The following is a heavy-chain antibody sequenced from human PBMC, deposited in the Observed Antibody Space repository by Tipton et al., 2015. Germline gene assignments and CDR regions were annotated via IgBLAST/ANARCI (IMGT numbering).Heavy chain of an antibody. J-gene: IGHJ6*02. V-gene: IGHV3-43*01. CDR1: GFTFDDYT. D-gene: IGHD6-6*01. CDR3: AKDLCRYGSSAWCPAGGMDV. Sequence: GSLRLSCAASGFTFDDYTMHWVRQVPGKGLEWVSLISWDGGSTYYADSVEGRFSISRDNSKNSLYLQMNSLRTEDTALYYCAKDLCRYGSSAWCPAGGMDVWGQWTTVTVSS. CDR2: ISWDGGST.